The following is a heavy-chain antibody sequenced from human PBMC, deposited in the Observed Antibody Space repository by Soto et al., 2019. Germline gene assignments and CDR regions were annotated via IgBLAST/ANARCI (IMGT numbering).Heavy chain of an antibody. V-gene: IGHV4-59*01. Sequence: ETLSLTCTVSGGSISSYYWSWIRQPPGKGLEWIGYIYYSGSTNYNPSLKSRVTISVDTSKNQFSLKLSSVTAADTAVYYCARGYDFWSGYTTRLYYYGMDVWGQGTTVTVSS. J-gene: IGHJ6*02. CDR1: GGSISSYY. D-gene: IGHD3-3*01. CDR3: ARGYDFWSGYTTRLYYYGMDV. CDR2: IYYSGST.